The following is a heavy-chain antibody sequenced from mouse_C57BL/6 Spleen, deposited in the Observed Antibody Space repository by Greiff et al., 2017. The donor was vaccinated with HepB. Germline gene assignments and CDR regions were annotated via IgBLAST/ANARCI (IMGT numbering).Heavy chain of an antibody. D-gene: IGHD2-1*01. CDR3: ARGEYGNYLDY. J-gene: IGHJ2*01. V-gene: IGHV1-61*01. CDR1: GYTFTGYW. Sequence: QVQLQQPGAELVRPGSSVKLSCKASGYTFTGYWMDWVKQRPGQGLEWIGNIYPSDSETHYNQKFKDKATLTVDKSSSTAYMQLSSLTSEDSAVYYCARGEYGNYLDYWGQGTTLTVSS. CDR2: IYPSDSET.